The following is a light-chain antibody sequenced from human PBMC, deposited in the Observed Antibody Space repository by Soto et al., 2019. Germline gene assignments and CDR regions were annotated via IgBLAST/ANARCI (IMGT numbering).Light chain of an antibody. CDR2: AAS. V-gene: IGKV1-39*01. Sequence: DIQMTQSPSSGSASVEDRVIITCLASQSISNHLNWYQQKPGKAPKLLIFAASSLQSGVPSRFSGSRSGPDFTLTISSLQPEDFTPYYCQQSYFIPPTFGQGGNVDI. CDR3: QQSYFIPPT. J-gene: IGKJ1*01. CDR1: QSISNH.